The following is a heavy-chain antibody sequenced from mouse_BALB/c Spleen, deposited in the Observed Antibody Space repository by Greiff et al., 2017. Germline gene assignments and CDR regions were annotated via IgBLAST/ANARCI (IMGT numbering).Heavy chain of an antibody. CDR2: ISYSGST. Sequence: EVQLVESGPGLVKPSHSLSLTCTVTGYSITSDYAWNWIRQFPGNKLEWMGYISYSGSTSYNPSLKSRISITRDTSKNQFFLQLNSVTTEDTATYYCARRRGGLYAMDYWGQGTSVTVSS. CDR1: GYSITSDYA. D-gene: IGHD1-1*02. CDR3: ARRRGGLYAMDY. J-gene: IGHJ4*01. V-gene: IGHV3-2*02.